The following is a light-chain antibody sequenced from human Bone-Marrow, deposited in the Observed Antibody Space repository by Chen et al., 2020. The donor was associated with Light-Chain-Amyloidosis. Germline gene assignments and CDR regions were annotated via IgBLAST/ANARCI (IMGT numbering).Light chain of an antibody. CDR3: QVWDSSSDHVV. J-gene: IGLJ3*02. V-gene: IGLV3-21*02. CDR1: NIGSKS. CDR2: EYG. Sequence: SYVLTQPPSVSVAPGQTARITCGGKNIGSKSVHWYQQKPGQAPVLVVYEYGARPSGIPERFSCSSSGSTATLTINRVEDGDEADYYCQVWDSSSDHVVFGGGTKLTVL.